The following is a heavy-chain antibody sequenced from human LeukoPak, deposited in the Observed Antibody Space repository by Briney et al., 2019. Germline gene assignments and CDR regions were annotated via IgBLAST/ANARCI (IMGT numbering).Heavy chain of an antibody. CDR1: GFTFSTYS. CDR2: ISSSSRAI. D-gene: IGHD3-22*01. J-gene: IGHJ5*02. V-gene: IGHV3-48*02. Sequence: GGSLRLSCAASGFTFSTYSMNWVRQAPGKGLEWVSYISSSSRAIYYADSVKGRFTISRDNAKNSLYLQMNSLRHEDTDVYYCARKSDYDSSGYHNWFDLWGQGTLVTVSS. CDR3: ARKSDYDSSGYHNWFDL.